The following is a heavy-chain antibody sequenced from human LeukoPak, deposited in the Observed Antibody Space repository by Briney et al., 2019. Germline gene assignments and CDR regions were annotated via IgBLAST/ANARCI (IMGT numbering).Heavy chain of an antibody. D-gene: IGHD2-15*01. CDR1: EFTFSSHR. J-gene: IGHJ3*01. CDR2: ITQDGSEK. CDR3: ARDWRQDNAFDL. Sequence: GGSLRLSCAASEFTFSSHRMSWVRQAPGKGLEWVAKITQDGSEKYYMDSMKGRFIISRDNGKNSLYLQMNSLRVEDTAVYYCARDWRQDNAFDLWGQGTMVTVSS. V-gene: IGHV3-7*01.